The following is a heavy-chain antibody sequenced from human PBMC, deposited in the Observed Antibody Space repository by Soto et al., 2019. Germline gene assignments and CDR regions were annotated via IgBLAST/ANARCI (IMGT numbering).Heavy chain of an antibody. D-gene: IGHD3-10*01. J-gene: IGHJ3*02. V-gene: IGHV4-59*01. CDR2: IYYSGST. Sequence: SETLSLTCPVSGGSISSYYLSWIRQPPGKGLEWIGYIYYSGSTNYNPSLKSRVTISVDTSKNQFSLKLSSVTAADTAVYYCARGPFMVRGVIIGAFDIWGQGTMVTVSS. CDR3: ARGPFMVRGVIIGAFDI. CDR1: GGSISSYY.